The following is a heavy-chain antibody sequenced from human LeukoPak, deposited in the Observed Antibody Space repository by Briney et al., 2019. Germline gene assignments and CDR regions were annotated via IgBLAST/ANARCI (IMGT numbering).Heavy chain of an antibody. Sequence: GGSLRLSCAASGFTLSDHYIDWVRQAPGEGLEWVSSISSSSTYIYYADSVKGRFTISRDNSKNTLYLQMNSLRPDDTAVYYCAKWDFDYWGQGTLVTVSS. CDR3: AKWDFDY. J-gene: IGHJ4*02. CDR2: ISSSSTYI. V-gene: IGHV3-21*01. CDR1: GFTLSDHY. D-gene: IGHD2-8*01.